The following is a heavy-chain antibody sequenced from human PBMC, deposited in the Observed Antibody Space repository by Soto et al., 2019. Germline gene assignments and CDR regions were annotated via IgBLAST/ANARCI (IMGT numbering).Heavy chain of an antibody. D-gene: IGHD6-19*01. Sequence: GGSLRLSCAASGFTFSSYGMHWVRQAPGKGLEWVAVISYDGSNKYYADSVKGRFTISRDNSKNTLYLQMNSLRAEDTAVYYCAKDPGNIAVAGTYYYYGMDVWGQGTTVTVSS. CDR3: AKDPGNIAVAGTYYYYGMDV. V-gene: IGHV3-30*18. CDR1: GFTFSSYG. CDR2: ISYDGSNK. J-gene: IGHJ6*02.